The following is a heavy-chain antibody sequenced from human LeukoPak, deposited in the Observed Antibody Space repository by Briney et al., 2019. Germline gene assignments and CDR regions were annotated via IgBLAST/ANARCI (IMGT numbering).Heavy chain of an antibody. D-gene: IGHD5-24*01. V-gene: IGHV4-59*01. J-gene: IGHJ6*02. CDR3: TRGYNTLYYYYGMDV. CDR1: GGSISSYY. CDR2: IYYSGST. Sequence: SETLSLTCTVSGGSISSYYWSWIRQPPGKGLEWIGYIYYSGSTNYNPSLKSRVTISLDTSKNQFSLKLSSVTAADTAVYYCTRGYNTLYYYYGMDVWGQGTTVTVSS.